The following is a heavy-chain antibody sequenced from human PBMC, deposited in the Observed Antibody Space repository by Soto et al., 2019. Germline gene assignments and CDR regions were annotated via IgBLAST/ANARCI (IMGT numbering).Heavy chain of an antibody. CDR2: ISGSGGST. CDR3: AKAGVTMIVGDFDY. Sequence: EVQLLESGGGLVQPGGSLRLSCAASGFTFSSYAMSWVRQAPGKGLEWVSAISGSGGSTYYADSVKGRFTISRDNSKYTLYLQINSLIAEDTAVYYCAKAGVTMIVGDFDYWGQGTLVTVSS. V-gene: IGHV3-23*01. J-gene: IGHJ4*02. CDR1: GFTFSSYA. D-gene: IGHD3-22*01.